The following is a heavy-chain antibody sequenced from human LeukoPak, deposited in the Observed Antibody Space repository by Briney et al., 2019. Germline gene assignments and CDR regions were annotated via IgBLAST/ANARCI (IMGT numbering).Heavy chain of an antibody. CDR3: AKERAHRAGMFGY. CDR1: GFTFSDYY. V-gene: IGHV3-11*01. Sequence: PGGSLRLSCAASGFTFSDYYMSWFRQAPGKGLEWVSYISSSGSTIYYADSVKGRFTISRDNTKNSLYLQMNSLRAEHTAVNYCAKERAHRAGMFGYWGQGTLVTVSS. CDR2: ISSSGSTI. J-gene: IGHJ4*02.